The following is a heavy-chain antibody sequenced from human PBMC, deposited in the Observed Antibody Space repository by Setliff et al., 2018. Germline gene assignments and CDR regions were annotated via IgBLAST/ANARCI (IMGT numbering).Heavy chain of an antibody. V-gene: IGHV4-38-2*01. J-gene: IGHJ5*02. CDR2: IHHSGKA. CDR3: ARAHTWSLPNDNSGYPGWFDP. Sequence: SETLSLTCAVSGFSISSGYYWGWIRQPPGKGLEWIVNIHHSGKAYYNPSLKSRVTMSVDTSKNHVSLKLSSVTAADTAVYYCARAHTWSLPNDNSGYPGWFDPGGQGTLVTVSS. CDR1: GFSISSGYY. D-gene: IGHD3-22*01.